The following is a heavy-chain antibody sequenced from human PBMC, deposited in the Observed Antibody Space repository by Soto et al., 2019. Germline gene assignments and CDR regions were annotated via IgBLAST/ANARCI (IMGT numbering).Heavy chain of an antibody. Sequence: HPGGSLRLSCAASGFTFSSYWMHWVRQAPGKGLVWVSRINSDGSSTNYADSVKGRFTISRDNAKNTLYLQMNSLRAEDTAVYYCAKDNARSYNCDHDWFEHWGQRTLVTDPS. D-gene: IGHD1-20*01. J-gene: IGHJ5*02. CDR3: AKDNARSYNCDHDWFEH. CDR2: INSDGSST. CDR1: GFTFSSYW. V-gene: IGHV3-74*01.